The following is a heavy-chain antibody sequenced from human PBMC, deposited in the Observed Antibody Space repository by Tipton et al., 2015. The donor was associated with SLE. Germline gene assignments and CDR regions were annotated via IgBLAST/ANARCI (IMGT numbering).Heavy chain of an antibody. D-gene: IGHD6-19*01. CDR2: IDPNNGAT. CDR3: VSSSLHSGWSY. CDR1: GYTFTAFY. Sequence: QVQLVQSGAEVKKPGASVKVSCKASGYTFTAFYLHWMRQAPGQGLEWMGQIDPNNGATSYAQKFQGRVTMTRDTSITTAYMQLSGLQSDDTAVYFCVSSSLHSGWSYWGHGTLVTVSS. J-gene: IGHJ4*01. V-gene: IGHV1-2*06.